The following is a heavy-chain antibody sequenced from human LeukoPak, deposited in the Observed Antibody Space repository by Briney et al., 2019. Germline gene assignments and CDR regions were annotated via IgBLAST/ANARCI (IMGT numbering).Heavy chain of an antibody. CDR2: IYYSGST. CDR3: ARDTYYYDSSGYTVNWFDP. V-gene: IGHV4-59*01. Sequence: SETLSLTCTASGGSISSYYWSSIRQPPGKGLEWIGYIYYSGSTNYNPSLKSRVTISVDTSKNQFSLKLSSVTAADTAVYYCARDTYYYDSSGYTVNWFDPWGQGTLVTVSS. D-gene: IGHD3-22*01. J-gene: IGHJ5*02. CDR1: GGSISSYY.